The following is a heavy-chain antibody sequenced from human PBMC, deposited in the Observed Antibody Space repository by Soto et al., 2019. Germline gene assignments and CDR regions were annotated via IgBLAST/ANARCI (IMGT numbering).Heavy chain of an antibody. Sequence: QVELVESGGGVVQPGGSLRLSCAASGFTFSNYGLHWVRQAPGKGLEWAAVISFDGSNKYYADSMKGRFTVSRDNSMHTLYLTVTYHSAEDPAIYSCELYVWDVDDAMIPGASWGQRTVVTVAS. CDR2: ISFDGSNK. CDR1: GFTFSNYG. CDR3: ELYVWDVDDAMIPGAS. D-gene: IGHD3-16*01. V-gene: IGHV3-30*03. J-gene: IGHJ4*02.